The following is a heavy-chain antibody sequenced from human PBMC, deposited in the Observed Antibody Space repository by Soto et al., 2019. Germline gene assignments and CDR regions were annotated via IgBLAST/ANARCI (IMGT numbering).Heavy chain of an antibody. CDR2: INPNSGGT. D-gene: IGHD4-17*01. V-gene: IGHV1-2*04. Sequence: ASVKVSCKASGYTFTGFYMHWVRQAPGQGLEWMGWINPNSGGTNYAQKFQGWVTMTRDTSISTAYMELSRLRSDDTAVYYCARAGATVVTLRAAAYHGMDVWGQGTTVTVSS. CDR1: GYTFTGFY. CDR3: ARAGATVVTLRAAAYHGMDV. J-gene: IGHJ6*02.